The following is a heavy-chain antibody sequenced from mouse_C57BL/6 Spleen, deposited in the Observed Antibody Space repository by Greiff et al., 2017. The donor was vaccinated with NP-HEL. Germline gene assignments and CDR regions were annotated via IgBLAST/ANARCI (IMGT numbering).Heavy chain of an antibody. CDR2: ISDGGSYT. Sequence: EVMLVESGGGLVKPGGSLKLSCAASGFTFSSYAMSWVRQTPEKRLEWVATISDGGSYTYYPDNVKGRFTISRDNAKNNLYLQMSRLKSEDTAMYYCARDGYGSTYYFDYWGQGNTLTVAS. D-gene: IGHD1-1*01. J-gene: IGHJ2*01. CDR1: GFTFSSYA. CDR3: ARDGYGSTYYFDY. V-gene: IGHV5-4*01.